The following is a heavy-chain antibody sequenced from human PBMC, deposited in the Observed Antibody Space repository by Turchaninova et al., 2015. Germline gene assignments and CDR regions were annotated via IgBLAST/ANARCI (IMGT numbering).Heavy chain of an antibody. CDR2: ITSRLYSYAP. D-gene: IGHD1-14*01. V-gene: IGHV3-73*02. CDR3: APGWXPGFXX. Sequence: EVQLVESGGGLVQPGGSLKLSCAASGATFSADTMHWVRQPSGKGLEWVVHITSRLYSYAPTFAXXXKGXXTISXDYSKXXAYXXXHSLKTDXXXVYYCAPGWXPGFXXWGQGTLVTXSS. J-gene: IGHJ4*02. CDR1: GATFSADT.